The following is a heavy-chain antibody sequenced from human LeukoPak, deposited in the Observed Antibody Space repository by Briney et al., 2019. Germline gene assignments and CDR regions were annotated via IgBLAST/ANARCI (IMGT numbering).Heavy chain of an antibody. CDR1: GYSISNGYH. V-gene: IGHV4-38-2*01. D-gene: IGHD1-1*01. Sequence: SETLSLTCGVSGYSISNGYHWGWIRQPPGKGLEWIGSIHHSGSIYHNPSLKSRVTISVDTSKNQFSLKLTSVTASDTAVYYCARINWNPDYWGQGTLVNLSS. CDR3: ARINWNPDY. J-gene: IGHJ4*02. CDR2: IHHSGSI.